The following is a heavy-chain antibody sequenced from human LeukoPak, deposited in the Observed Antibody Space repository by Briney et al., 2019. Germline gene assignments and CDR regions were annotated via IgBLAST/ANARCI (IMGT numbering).Heavy chain of an antibody. J-gene: IGHJ5*02. V-gene: IGHV3-30*02. CDR1: GFTFSSYG. CDR3: AKTTGTTFAWFDP. CDR2: IRYDGSNK. D-gene: IGHD1-1*01. Sequence: PGGSLRLSCAASGFTFSSYGMHWVRQAPGKGLEWVAFIRYDGSNKYYADSVKGRFTISRDNSKNTLYLQMNSLRAEDTAVYYCAKTTGTTFAWFDPWGQGTLVTVSS.